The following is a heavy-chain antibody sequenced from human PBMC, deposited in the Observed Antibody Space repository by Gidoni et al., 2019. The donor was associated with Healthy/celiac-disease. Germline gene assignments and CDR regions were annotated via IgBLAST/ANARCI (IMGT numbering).Heavy chain of an antibody. V-gene: IGHV4-59*01. Sequence: QVPLQESGPGLVKPSETLSLTCTVSGGSIIRYYWCWFRQPPGKGLESIGYIYYSGSTNYNPSLKSRVTISVDTSKNQFSLKLSSVTAADTAVYYCARDRGIAAASPPYNYYYYGMDVWGQGTTVTVSS. CDR1: GGSIIRYY. J-gene: IGHJ6*02. CDR2: IYYSGST. D-gene: IGHD6-13*01. CDR3: ARDRGIAAASPPYNYYYYGMDV.